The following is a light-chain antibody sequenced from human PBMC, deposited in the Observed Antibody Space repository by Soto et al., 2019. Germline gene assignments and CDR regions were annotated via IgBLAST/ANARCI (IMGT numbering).Light chain of an antibody. J-gene: IGLJ1*01. CDR3: SSYTSSSTFV. CDR2: DVS. Sequence: QSALTQSASVSGSPGQSITISCTGATSDIGFSYYVSWYQQHPDKAPKLIIYDVSDRPSGVSDRFSGSKSGNTASLTISGLRAEDEADYYCSSYTSSSTFVFGTGTKVTVL. V-gene: IGLV2-14*03. CDR1: TSDIGFSYY.